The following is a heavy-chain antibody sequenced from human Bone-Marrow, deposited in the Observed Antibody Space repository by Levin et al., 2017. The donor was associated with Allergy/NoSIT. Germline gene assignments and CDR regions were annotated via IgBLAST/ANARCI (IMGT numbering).Heavy chain of an antibody. Sequence: GESLKISCAASGFTFSDYYMSWIRQAPGKGLEWISYIITSGTHTSYADSVKGRLTISRDNANNSVFLQMNSLRAEDTAVYYCASRYGSGTYYQGNDYWGQGTLVTVSS. CDR3: ASRYGSGTYYQGNDY. J-gene: IGHJ4*02. CDR1: GFTFSDYY. V-gene: IGHV3-11*03. D-gene: IGHD3-10*01. CDR2: IITSGTHT.